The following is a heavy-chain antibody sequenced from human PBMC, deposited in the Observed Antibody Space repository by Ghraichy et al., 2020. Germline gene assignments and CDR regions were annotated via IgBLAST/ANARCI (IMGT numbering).Heavy chain of an antibody. J-gene: IGHJ5*02. CDR3: ARGGVDYDFWSGYLFPGDVTLGA. CDR2: INSDGSST. V-gene: IGHV3-74*01. D-gene: IGHD3-3*01. Sequence: GGSLRLSCAASGFTFSSYWMHWVRQAPGKGLVWVSRINSDGSSTSYADSVKGRFTISRDNAKNTLYLQMNSLRAEDTAVYYCARGGVDYDFWSGYLFPGDVTLGAWGQGTLVTVSS. CDR1: GFTFSSYW.